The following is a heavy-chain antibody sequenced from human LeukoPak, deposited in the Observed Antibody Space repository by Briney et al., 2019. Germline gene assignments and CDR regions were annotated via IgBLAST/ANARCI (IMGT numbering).Heavy chain of an antibody. CDR3: ARAEYYGSGSYPSFDP. CDR2: ISYDGSNK. D-gene: IGHD3-10*01. J-gene: IGHJ5*02. Sequence: PGGSLRLSCAASGFTFSSYGMHWVRQAPGKGLEWVAVISYDGSNKYYADSVKGRFTISRDNSKNTLYLQMNSLRAEDTALYYCARAEYYGSGSYPSFDPWGQGTLVTVSS. CDR1: GFTFSSYG. V-gene: IGHV3-30*03.